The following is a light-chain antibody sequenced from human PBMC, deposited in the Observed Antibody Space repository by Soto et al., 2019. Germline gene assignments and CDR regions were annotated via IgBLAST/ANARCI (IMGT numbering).Light chain of an antibody. V-gene: IGKV3-15*01. CDR2: SAS. J-gene: IGKJ1*01. CDR1: QRVGIN. Sequence: EIVMTQSPATLPVSPGATATLSCRASQRVGINLAWYQQKHGQAPRLLIYSASTRASGIPDRFSVSASGTELTITISSLQSEDCDFFDGQQYNGWPRTFGQGTKVDI. CDR3: QQYNGWPRT.